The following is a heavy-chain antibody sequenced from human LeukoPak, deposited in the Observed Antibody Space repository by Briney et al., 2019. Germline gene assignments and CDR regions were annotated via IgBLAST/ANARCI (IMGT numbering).Heavy chain of an antibody. J-gene: IGHJ5*02. Sequence: GGSLRLSCAASGFTFSSYWMRWVRQAPGKGLEWVANIKQDGSEKYYVDSVKGRFTISRDNAKNSLYLQMNSLRAEDTAVYYCARGGVPAAKTNWFDPWGQGTLVTVSS. CDR1: GFTFSSYW. D-gene: IGHD2-2*01. V-gene: IGHV3-7*01. CDR3: ARGGVPAAKTNWFDP. CDR2: IKQDGSEK.